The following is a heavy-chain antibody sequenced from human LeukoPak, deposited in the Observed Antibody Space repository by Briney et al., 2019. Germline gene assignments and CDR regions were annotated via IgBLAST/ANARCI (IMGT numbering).Heavy chain of an antibody. CDR2: IYHSGST. V-gene: IGHV4-38-2*01. Sequence: AETLSLTCAGSGYSLSSGYYWGWIRQPPGKGLEWIVSIYHSGSTYYNPSLNSRVTISVDTSKNQFSLKLSSVTAADTAVYYCARGRYSSGFWFDPWGQGTLVTVPS. CDR1: GYSLSSGYY. D-gene: IGHD6-19*01. J-gene: IGHJ5*02. CDR3: ARGRYSSGFWFDP.